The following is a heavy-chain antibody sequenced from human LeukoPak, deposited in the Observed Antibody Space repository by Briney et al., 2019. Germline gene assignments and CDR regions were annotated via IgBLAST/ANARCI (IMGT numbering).Heavy chain of an antibody. CDR2: IYTSGST. D-gene: IGHD6-13*01. CDR3: ARDVHQLGYYFHYMDV. Sequence: PSETLSLTCTVSGGSISSYYWSWIRQPAGKGLEWSGRIYTSGSTNYNPSLKSRVTMSVDTSKNQFSLKLTSVTAADTAVDYGARDVHQLGYYFHYMDVWGKGTTVTVSS. V-gene: IGHV4-4*07. J-gene: IGHJ6*03. CDR1: GGSISSYY.